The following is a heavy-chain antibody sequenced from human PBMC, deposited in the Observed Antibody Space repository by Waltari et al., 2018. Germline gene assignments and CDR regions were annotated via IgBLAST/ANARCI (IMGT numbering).Heavy chain of an antibody. CDR1: GFTFSSYS. CDR3: ARGVVGAAYFDC. J-gene: IGHJ4*02. CDR2: ISSSSTI. Sequence: EVQLVESGGGLVQPGGSLRLSCVASGFTFSSYSMNWVRQAPGKGLEWVSYISSSSTINYADSVKGRFTISRDSPKNSLYLQMNSLRAEDAAVYYCARGVVGAAYFDCWGQGALVSVSS. V-gene: IGHV3-48*04. D-gene: IGHD2-15*01.